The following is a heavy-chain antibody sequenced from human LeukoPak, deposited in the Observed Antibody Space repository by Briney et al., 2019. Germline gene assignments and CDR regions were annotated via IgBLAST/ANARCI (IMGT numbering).Heavy chain of an antibody. CDR2: IYSSGST. J-gene: IGHJ4*02. Sequence: LPETLSLTCTVSGASISAFHWTWFRQPAGKGLEWIGLIYSSGSTLFNPSLKSRVAMSVDLTKNQLSLKLTSVTAADTAMYYCARKDGDYWGRGTLVTVSS. CDR1: GASISAFH. V-gene: IGHV4-4*07. CDR3: ARKDGDY.